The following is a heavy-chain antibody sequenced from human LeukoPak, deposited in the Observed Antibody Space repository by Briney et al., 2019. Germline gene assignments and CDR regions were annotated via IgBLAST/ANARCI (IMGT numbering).Heavy chain of an antibody. Sequence: GASVKVSCKASGYTFTSYGISWVRQAPGQGLEWLGVINTGGGTTSSAQKFQGRVTMTRDTSTSTVYMELSSLTSEDTAVYYCARDSGQFDYWGQGTLVTVSS. CDR3: ARDSGQFDY. V-gene: IGHV1-46*01. CDR1: GYTFTSYG. CDR2: INTGGGTT. D-gene: IGHD5-12*01. J-gene: IGHJ4*02.